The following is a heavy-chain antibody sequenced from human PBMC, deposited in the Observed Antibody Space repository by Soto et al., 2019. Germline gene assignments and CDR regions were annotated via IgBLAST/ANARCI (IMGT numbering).Heavy chain of an antibody. CDR3: XHIVVAGLGYYFDY. V-gene: IGHV2-5*02. J-gene: IGHJ4*02. CDR2: IYWDDDK. CDR1: GFSLSSTRMA. D-gene: IGHD6-19*01. Sequence: QITLKESGPTLVKPTQTLTLTCTFSGFSLSSTRMAVGWIRQPPGKALEWLALIYWDDDKRYSPFLKSRLTITKXXXXXXXVXXXXXXDPVXTARXXXXHIVVAGLGYYFDYWGQGTLVTVSS.